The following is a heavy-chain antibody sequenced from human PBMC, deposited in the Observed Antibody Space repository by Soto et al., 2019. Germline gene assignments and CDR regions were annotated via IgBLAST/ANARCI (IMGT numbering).Heavy chain of an antibody. CDR3: ARGRKTLYNWFDP. V-gene: IGHV1-2*04. J-gene: IGHJ5*02. CDR2: INPNSGGT. Sequence: ASVKVSCKASGYTFTGYYMHWVRQAPGQGLEWMGWINPNSGGTNYAQKFQGWVTMTRDTSISTAYMELSRLRSDDTAVYYCARGRKTLYNWFDPWGQGTLVTVSS. CDR1: GYTFTGYY.